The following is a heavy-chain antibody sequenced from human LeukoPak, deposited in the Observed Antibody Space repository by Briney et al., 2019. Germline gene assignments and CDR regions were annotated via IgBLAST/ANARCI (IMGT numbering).Heavy chain of an antibody. V-gene: IGHV3-74*01. D-gene: IGHD6-13*01. Sequence: GGSLRLSCAASGFTFSSNWMHWVRQAPGKGLVWVSRINSDGSSTYYADSVKGRFTISRDNSKNTLYLQMNSLRAEDTAVYYCARGYSSSWNPTYYFDYWGQGTLVTVSS. CDR3: ARGYSSSWNPTYYFDY. CDR1: GFTFSSNW. J-gene: IGHJ4*02. CDR2: INSDGSST.